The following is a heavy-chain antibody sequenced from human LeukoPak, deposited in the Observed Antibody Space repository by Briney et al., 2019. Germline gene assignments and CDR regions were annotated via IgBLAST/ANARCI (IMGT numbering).Heavy chain of an antibody. D-gene: IGHD6-13*01. CDR2: ISGSGGST. Sequence: PGGSLRLSCAASGLTFISYAMSWVRQAPGKGLEWVSAISGSGGSTYYADSVKGRFTISRDNSKNTLYLQMNSLRAEDTAVYYCAKLAAKNIAAAGKDWGQGTLDTVSS. V-gene: IGHV3-23*01. CDR3: AKLAAKNIAAAGKD. CDR1: GLTFISYA. J-gene: IGHJ4*02.